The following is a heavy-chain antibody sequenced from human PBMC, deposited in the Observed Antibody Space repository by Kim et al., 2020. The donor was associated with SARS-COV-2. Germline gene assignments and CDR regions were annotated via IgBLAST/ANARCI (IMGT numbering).Heavy chain of an antibody. CDR3: ARGRFQQGFDP. J-gene: IGHJ5*02. CDR1: GFTFSSYW. D-gene: IGHD6-13*01. V-gene: IGHV3-74*01. Sequence: GGSLRLSCEASGFTFSSYWMNWVRQAPGKGLVWVSRIKSDGSDTHYADSVKGRFTISRDNAKNTLYLQLNSLRAEDTAVYYCARGRFQQGFDPWGQGTLVTVSS. CDR2: IKSDGSDT.